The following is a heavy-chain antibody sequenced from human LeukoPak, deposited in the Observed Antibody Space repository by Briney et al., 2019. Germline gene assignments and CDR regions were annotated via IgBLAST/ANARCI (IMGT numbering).Heavy chain of an antibody. J-gene: IGHJ4*02. CDR1: GGTFSSYA. Sequence: SVKVSCKASGGTFSSYAISWVRQAPGQGLEWMGGIIPIFGTANYAQKFQGRVTMTRDMSTSTVYMELSSLRSEDTAVYYCARSIAAAGSSSDYWGQGTLVTVSS. CDR3: ARSIAAAGSSSDY. D-gene: IGHD6-13*01. CDR2: IIPIFGTA. V-gene: IGHV1-69*05.